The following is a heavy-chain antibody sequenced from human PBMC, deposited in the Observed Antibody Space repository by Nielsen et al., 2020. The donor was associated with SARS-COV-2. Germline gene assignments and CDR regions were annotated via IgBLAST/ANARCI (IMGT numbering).Heavy chain of an antibody. CDR3: ARDQASLDYDYVWGSYRAY. V-gene: IGHV7-4-1*02. Sequence: ASVKVSCKASGYTFNSYGISWVRQAPGQGLEWMGWINTNTGNPTYAQGFTGRFVFSLDTSVSTAYLQISSLKAEDTAVYYCARDQASLDYDYVWGSYRAYWGQGTLVTVSS. CDR2: INTNTGNP. CDR1: GYTFNSYG. D-gene: IGHD3-16*02. J-gene: IGHJ4*02.